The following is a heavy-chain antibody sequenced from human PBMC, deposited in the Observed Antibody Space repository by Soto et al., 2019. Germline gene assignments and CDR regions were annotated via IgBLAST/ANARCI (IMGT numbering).Heavy chain of an antibody. Sequence: LRLSCAASGFTFSSYGMHWVRQAPGKGLEWVAVISYDGSNKYYADSVKGRFTISRDNSKNTLYLQMNSLRAEDTAVYYCAKDNWNYRILGSYCGRDGWGQGPRVTVSS. CDR3: AKDNWNYRILGSYCGRDG. CDR2: ISYDGSNK. V-gene: IGHV3-30*18. D-gene: IGHD1-7*01. J-gene: IGHJ6*02. CDR1: GFTFSSYG.